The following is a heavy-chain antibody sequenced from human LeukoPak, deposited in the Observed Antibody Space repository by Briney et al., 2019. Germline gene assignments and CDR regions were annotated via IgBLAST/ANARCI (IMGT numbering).Heavy chain of an antibody. J-gene: IGHJ5*02. CDR1: GYSSTNYG. CDR2: IHIYRGNT. Sequence: ASVKVSCKASGYSSTNYGISWVRQAPGQGLEWMGWIHIYRGNTNYAQKFQGRVTMTTDTSTSTVYMEVMGLRSDDTAMYYCARDVGITVADSFDPWGQGTLVTVSS. CDR3: ARDVGITVADSFDP. D-gene: IGHD6-13*01. V-gene: IGHV1-18*01.